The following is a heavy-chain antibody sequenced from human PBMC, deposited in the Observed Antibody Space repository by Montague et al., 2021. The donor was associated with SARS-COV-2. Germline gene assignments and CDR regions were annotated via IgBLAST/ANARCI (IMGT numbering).Heavy chain of an antibody. V-gene: IGHV3-30*18. CDR3: AKDQGDCSSSRCFRGWTYYYYGMGV. D-gene: IGHD2-2*01. Sequence: SLTLSCAASGFTFSSYGIHWVRQAPGKGLEWVAVISYDGSNKHYXDSVKGRFTISRDNSKNTLYLQMNSLRAEDTAVYYCAKDQGDCSSSRCFRGWTYYYYGMGVWSQGTTVTVSS. CDR1: GFTFSSYG. J-gene: IGHJ6*02. CDR2: ISYDGSNK.